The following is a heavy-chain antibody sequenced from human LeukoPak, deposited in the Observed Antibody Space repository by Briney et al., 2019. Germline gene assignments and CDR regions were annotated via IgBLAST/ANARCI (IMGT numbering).Heavy chain of an antibody. V-gene: IGHV3-23*01. D-gene: IGHD2-2*02. CDR1: GFTFSTYA. Sequence: GGSLRLSCAASGFTFSTYAMSWVRQAPGKGLEWVSGISGSGGSTYYADSVKGRFTISRDNSKNTLYLQMSSLRAEDTAVYYCAASPPRMGVVPAAIRGDYWGQGTLVTVSS. CDR3: AASPPRMGVVPAAIRGDY. CDR2: ISGSGGST. J-gene: IGHJ4*02.